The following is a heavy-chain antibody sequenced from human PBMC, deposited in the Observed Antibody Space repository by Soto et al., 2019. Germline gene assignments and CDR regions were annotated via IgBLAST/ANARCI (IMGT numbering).Heavy chain of an antibody. CDR1: GYSFAGYW. CDR3: ARQIYDSDTGPNFQYYFDS. CDR2: IAPGDSQT. J-gene: IGHJ4*02. Sequence: PGESLKISCKGSGYSFAGYWINWVRQKPGKGLEWVGRIAPGDSQTYYSPSFRGHVTISVTKSITTVFLQWSSLRASDTAMYYCARQIYDSDTGPNFQYYFDSWGQGTPVTVSS. D-gene: IGHD3-22*01. V-gene: IGHV5-10-1*01.